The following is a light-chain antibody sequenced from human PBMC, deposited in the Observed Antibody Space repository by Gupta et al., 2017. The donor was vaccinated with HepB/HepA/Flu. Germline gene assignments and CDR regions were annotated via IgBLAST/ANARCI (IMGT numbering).Light chain of an antibody. Sequence: QSPLTQPASVSGSPGQSITISCTGTSSDVGGYNYVSWYQQHPGKAPKLMIYDVSNRPSGVSNRFSGSKSGNTASLTISGLQAEDEADYYCSSYTSNSTLVFGGGTKLTVL. CDR1: SSDVGGYNY. J-gene: IGLJ2*01. CDR3: SSYTSNSTLV. V-gene: IGLV2-14*03. CDR2: DVS.